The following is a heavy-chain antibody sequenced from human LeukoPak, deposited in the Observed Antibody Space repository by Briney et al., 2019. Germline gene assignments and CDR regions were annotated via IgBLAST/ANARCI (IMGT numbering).Heavy chain of an antibody. CDR2: IIPILGIA. V-gene: IGHV1-69*04. CDR3: ARGTRCPHPDMCSGSYYLDY. Sequence: SVKVSCKASGGTFSSYAISWVRQAPGQGLEWMGRIIPILGIANYAQKFQGRVTITADKSTSTAYMELSSLRSEDTAVYYCARGTRCPHPDMCSGSYYLDYWGQGTLVTVSS. CDR1: GGTFSSYA. J-gene: IGHJ4*02. D-gene: IGHD3-10*02.